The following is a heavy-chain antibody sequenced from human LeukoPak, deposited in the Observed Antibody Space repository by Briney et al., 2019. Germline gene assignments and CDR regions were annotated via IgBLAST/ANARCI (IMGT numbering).Heavy chain of an antibody. D-gene: IGHD3-10*01. CDR2: ISSNGGST. J-gene: IGHJ4*02. CDR3: ARDPHYGSGSYYRPYYFDY. CDR1: GFTFSSYA. Sequence: GGSLRLSCAASGFTFSSYAMHWVRQAPGKGLEYVSAISSNGGSTYYANSVKGRFTISRDNSKNTLYLQMGSLRAEDMAVYHCARDPHYGSGSYYRPYYFDYWGQGTLVTVSS. V-gene: IGHV3-64*01.